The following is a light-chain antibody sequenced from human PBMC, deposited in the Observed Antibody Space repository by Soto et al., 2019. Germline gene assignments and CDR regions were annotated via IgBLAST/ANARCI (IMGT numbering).Light chain of an antibody. CDR2: GNN. J-gene: IGLJ1*01. CDR3: QSYDSSLSTYV. CDR1: SSNIGAGYD. V-gene: IGLV1-40*01. Sequence: QSVLTQPPSVSGAPGQRVTICCTGSSSNIGAGYDVHWYQLLPGTAPKLLIYGNNNRPSGVPDRFSGSKSGTSASLAITGLQAEDEADYYCQSYDSSLSTYVFGTGTKVTVL.